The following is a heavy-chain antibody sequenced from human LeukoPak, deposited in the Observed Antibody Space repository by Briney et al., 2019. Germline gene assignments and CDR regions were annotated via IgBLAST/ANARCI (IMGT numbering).Heavy chain of an antibody. CDR3: ARGREMATMPHYFDY. J-gene: IGHJ4*02. D-gene: IGHD5-24*01. CDR1: GYTFTSYG. CDR2: ISAYNGNT. Sequence: ASVKVSCKASGYTFTSYGISWVRQAPGQGLEWMGWISAYNGNTNYAQKLQGRVTMTTDTSTSTAYMELRSLRSDDTAVYYCARGREMATMPHYFDYWGQGTLVTVSS. V-gene: IGHV1-18*01.